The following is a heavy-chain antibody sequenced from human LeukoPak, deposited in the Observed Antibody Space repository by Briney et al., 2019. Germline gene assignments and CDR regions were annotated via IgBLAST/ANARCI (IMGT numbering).Heavy chain of an antibody. D-gene: IGHD2-2*01. J-gene: IGHJ1*01. Sequence: GGSLRLSCAASGFTFSDYYMSWIRQAPGKGLEWVSYISSSGGSIYYADSVKGRFTISRDNAKNSLYLQMNSLRAEDTAVYYCARPLSDIVVVPAAILHWGQGALVTVSS. CDR3: ARPLSDIVVVPAAILH. V-gene: IGHV3-11*04. CDR1: GFTFSDYY. CDR2: ISSSGGSI.